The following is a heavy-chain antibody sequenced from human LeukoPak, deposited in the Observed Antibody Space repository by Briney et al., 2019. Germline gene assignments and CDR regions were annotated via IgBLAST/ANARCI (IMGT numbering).Heavy chain of an antibody. CDR2: ISSSSSTI. V-gene: IGHV3-48*01. CDR1: GFTFSSYS. Sequence: PGGSVRLSCAASGFTFSSYSMNWVRQAPGKGLEWISYISSSSSTIYYADSVKGRFTISRDNAKNSLYLQMNSLRAEVTAVYYCARDLGLPASWGQGTLVTVSS. J-gene: IGHJ5*02. CDR3: ARDLGLPAS.